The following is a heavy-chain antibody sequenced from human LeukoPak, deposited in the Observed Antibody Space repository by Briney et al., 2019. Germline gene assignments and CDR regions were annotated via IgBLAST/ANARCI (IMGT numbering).Heavy chain of an antibody. V-gene: IGHV3-9*01. CDR3: ARGNRDSSGFYFYYGMDV. Sequence: GGSLRLSCAASGFTYDDYAMFWVRQAPGKGLEWVSGISWDSYNIGYAASVKGRFTISRDNAKNSLYLQMNSLRPEDTASYCCARGNRDSSGFYFYYGMDVWGQGTTVTVSS. CDR1: GFTYDDYA. CDR2: ISWDSYNI. D-gene: IGHD3-22*01. J-gene: IGHJ6*02.